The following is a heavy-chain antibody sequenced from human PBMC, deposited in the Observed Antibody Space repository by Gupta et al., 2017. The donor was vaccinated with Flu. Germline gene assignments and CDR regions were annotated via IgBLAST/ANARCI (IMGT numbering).Heavy chain of an antibody. V-gene: IGHV3-48*02. CDR3: VRDFDWAFQH. Sequence: EVQLVESGGDLVQPGGSLRLSCAVSGVPGSDCHMNWVRQVPGRGLEWLSYIGSGGNTDYADSVRGRFTISRDNAKNSLYLQMNNLRDEDTAVYYCVRDFDWAFQHWGQGILVTVSS. CDR2: IGSGGNT. CDR1: GVPGSDCH. D-gene: IGHD3-9*01. J-gene: IGHJ1*01.